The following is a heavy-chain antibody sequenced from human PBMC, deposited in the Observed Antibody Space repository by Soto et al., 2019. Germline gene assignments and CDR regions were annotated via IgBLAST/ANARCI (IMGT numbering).Heavy chain of an antibody. V-gene: IGHV1-69*02. J-gene: IGHJ4*02. D-gene: IGHD3-10*01. CDR3: ATNYGSGSTHFDS. CDR1: RGTFTYNT. Sequence: QVQLVQSGAEVKKPGSSVKVSCTASRGTFTYNTISWVRQAPGQGLEWLGRVIPMVEMSSYAQKFQGRVTITADKSTSTVYMVLNNLRSEDTAVYYCATNYGSGSTHFDSWGQGTLVTVSS. CDR2: VIPMVEMS.